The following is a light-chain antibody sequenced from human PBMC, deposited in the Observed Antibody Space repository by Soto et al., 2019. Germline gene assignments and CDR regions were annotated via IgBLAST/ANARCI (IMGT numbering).Light chain of an antibody. V-gene: IGLV2-14*03. CDR2: DVN. J-gene: IGLJ2*01. Sequence: LTQPASVSGSPGQSITISCTGTRSDIGAYNFVSWYQQHPGEVPKLILYDVNVRPSGVSNRFSGSKSGNTASLTISGLQAEDEADYYCTSWTTSTTMIFGGGTKLTVL. CDR3: TSWTTSTTMI. CDR1: RSDIGAYNF.